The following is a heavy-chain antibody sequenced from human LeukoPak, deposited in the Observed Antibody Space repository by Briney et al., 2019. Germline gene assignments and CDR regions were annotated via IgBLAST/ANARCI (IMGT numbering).Heavy chain of an antibody. D-gene: IGHD5-24*01. CDR3: ARSRGRWLQLRAFDI. V-gene: IGHV1-8*03. J-gene: IGHJ3*02. Sequence: ASVKVSCKASGYTFTGYYMHWVRQATGQGLEWMGWMNPNSGNTGYAQKFQGRVTITRNTSISTAYMELSSLRSEDTAVYYCARSRGRWLQLRAFDIWGQGTMVTVSS. CDR1: GYTFTGYY. CDR2: MNPNSGNT.